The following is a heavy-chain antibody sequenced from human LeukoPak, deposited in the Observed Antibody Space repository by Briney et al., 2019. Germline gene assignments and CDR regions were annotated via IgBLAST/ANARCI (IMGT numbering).Heavy chain of an antibody. CDR1: GGTFSSNG. V-gene: IGHV1-69*13. CDR2: IIPMFGTA. CDR3: ARIEGGTFTYDY. J-gene: IGHJ4*02. Sequence: SVKVSCKASGGTFSSNGISWVRQAPGQGLEWMGGIIPMFGTANYAQKFQGRVTITADESTSTAYMELSSLRSEDTAVYYCARIEGGTFTYDYWGQGTLVTVSS. D-gene: IGHD2-15*01.